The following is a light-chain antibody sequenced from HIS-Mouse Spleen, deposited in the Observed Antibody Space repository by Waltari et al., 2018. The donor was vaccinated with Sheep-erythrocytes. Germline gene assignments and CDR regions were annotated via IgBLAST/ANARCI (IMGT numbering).Light chain of an antibody. CDR1: QSISSY. V-gene: IGKV1-39*01. CDR3: QQRYSTPPLA. J-gene: IGKJ4*01. CDR2: AAS. Sequence: DIHMTQSPSSLSASVGDRVTITCRASQSISSYLNWYQQKPGKAPKLLIYAASSLKSGVPSRVSGSGSGTDFTLPISSLQPEDFATYYCQQRYSTPPLAFGLGNKGEIK.